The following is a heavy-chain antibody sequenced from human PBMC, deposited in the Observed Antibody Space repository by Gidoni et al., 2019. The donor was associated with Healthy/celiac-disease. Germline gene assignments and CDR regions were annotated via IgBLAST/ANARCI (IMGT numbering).Heavy chain of an antibody. CDR1: GCSISSSSSY. CDR3: ARGGDYGDYHDY. J-gene: IGHJ4*02. D-gene: IGHD4-17*01. V-gene: IGHV4-39*07. CDR2: IYYSGRT. Sequence: QLQLQESGPGLVKPSEPLSLTCTVSGCSISSSSSYWGWIRQPPGKGLEWIGSIYYSGRTYYNPSLKSRVTISVDTSKNQFSLKLSSVTAADTAVYYCARGGDYGDYHDYWGQGTLVTVSS.